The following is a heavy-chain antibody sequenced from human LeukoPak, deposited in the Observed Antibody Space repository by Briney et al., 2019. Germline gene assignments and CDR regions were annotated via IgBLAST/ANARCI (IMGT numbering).Heavy chain of an antibody. Sequence: GGSLRLSCAASGFTFSSYGMHWVRQAPGKGLEWVAVIWYDGSNKYYADSVKGRFTISRDNSKNTLYLQMNSLRAEDTAVYYCTRDHVVRGVIIRPLDYWGQGTLVTVSS. CDR1: GFTFSSYG. J-gene: IGHJ4*02. CDR3: TRDHVVRGVIIRPLDY. CDR2: IWYDGSNK. V-gene: IGHV3-33*01. D-gene: IGHD3-10*01.